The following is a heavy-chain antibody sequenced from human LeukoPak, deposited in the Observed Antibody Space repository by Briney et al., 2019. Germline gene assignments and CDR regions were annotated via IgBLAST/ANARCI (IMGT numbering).Heavy chain of an antibody. V-gene: IGHV1-8*01. CDR3: ATLAGRKTGTDPTHYYYYMDV. CDR1: GYTFTSYD. CDR2: MNPNSGNT. D-gene: IGHD1-1*01. Sequence: ASVKVSCKASGYTFTSYDINWVRQATGQGLEWMGWMNPNSGNTGYAQKFQGRVTMTRNTSISTAYIELSSLRSEDTAVYYCATLAGRKTGTDPTHYYYYMDVWGKGTTVTVSS. J-gene: IGHJ6*03.